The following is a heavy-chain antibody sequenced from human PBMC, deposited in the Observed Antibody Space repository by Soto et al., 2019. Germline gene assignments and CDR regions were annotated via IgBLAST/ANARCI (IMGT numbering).Heavy chain of an antibody. CDR1: GGTFSSYA. V-gene: IGHV1-69*13. Sequence: ASVKVSCKASGGTFSSYAISWVRQAPGQGLEWMGGIIPIFGTANYAQKFQGRVTITADESTSTAYMELSSLRSEDTAVYYCARGEYCSSTSCYGRRWFDPWGQGTLVTVSS. CDR3: ARGEYCSSTSCYGRRWFDP. J-gene: IGHJ5*02. D-gene: IGHD2-2*01. CDR2: IIPIFGTA.